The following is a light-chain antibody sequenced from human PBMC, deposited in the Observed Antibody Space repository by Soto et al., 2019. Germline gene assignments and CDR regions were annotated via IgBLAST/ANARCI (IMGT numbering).Light chain of an antibody. CDR2: AAS. Sequence: DIQLTQSPSFLPAYVGKRINIICRASQGVRGNLAWYQQKPGKAPKLLISAASSLQTGVPSRFSGSGSGTYFTLTISCLQPEDFATYYCQQLNEYPLTFGGGTKV. J-gene: IGKJ4*01. CDR1: QGVRGN. CDR3: QQLNEYPLT. V-gene: IGKV1-9*01.